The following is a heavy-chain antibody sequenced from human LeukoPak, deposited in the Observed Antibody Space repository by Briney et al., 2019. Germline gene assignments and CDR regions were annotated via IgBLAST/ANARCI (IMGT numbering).Heavy chain of an antibody. V-gene: IGHV3-23*01. Sequence: GGSLRLSCAASGFTFSSYAMSWVRQAPGKGLEWVSAISGSGGSAYYADSVKGRFTISRDNSKNTLYLQMNSLRAEDTAVYYCAKGGYCSSTSSYVRDFDYWGQGTLVTVSS. J-gene: IGHJ4*02. CDR2: ISGSGGSA. D-gene: IGHD2-2*01. CDR3: AKGGYCSSTSSYVRDFDY. CDR1: GFTFSSYA.